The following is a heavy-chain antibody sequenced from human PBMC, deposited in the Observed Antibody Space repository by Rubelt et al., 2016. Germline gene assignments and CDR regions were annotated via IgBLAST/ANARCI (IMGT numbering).Heavy chain of an antibody. CDR2: ISGGGGSA. D-gene: IGHD6-19*01. V-gene: IGHV3-23*01. J-gene: IGHJ5*02. CDR1: GFTFTTHG. CDR3: ARTSGYDSGWNDA. Sequence: GSGGGLVQPGGSLRLSCAASGFTFTTHGMSWVRQAPGKGLEWVSTISGGGGSAYYADSVRGRFTISRDNSKNALYLRMNSLRGDDTAVYYCARTSGYDSGWNDAGGQGTLVTVSS.